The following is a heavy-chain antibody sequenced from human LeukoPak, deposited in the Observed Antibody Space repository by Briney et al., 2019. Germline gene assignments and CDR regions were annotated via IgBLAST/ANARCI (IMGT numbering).Heavy chain of an antibody. V-gene: IGHV3-7*01. CDR3: ARDLSDFWSGYYSHYYYYMDV. Sequence: PGGSLRLSCAASGFTFSSYGMHWVRQAPGKGLEWVANIKQDGSEKYYVDSVKGRFTISRDNAKNSLYLQMNSLRAEDTAVYYCARDLSDFWSGYYSHYYYYMDVWGKGTTVTVSS. CDR2: IKQDGSEK. D-gene: IGHD3-3*01. CDR1: GFTFSSYG. J-gene: IGHJ6*03.